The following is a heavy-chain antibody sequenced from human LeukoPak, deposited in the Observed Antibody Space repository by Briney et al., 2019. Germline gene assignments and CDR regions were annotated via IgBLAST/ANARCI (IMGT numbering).Heavy chain of an antibody. CDR1: GGSISTYY. D-gene: IGHD2/OR15-2a*01. CDR3: ARSTRSSALRT. Sequence: SETLSLTCTVSGGSISTYYWSWIRQPPGKGLEWIGYIYYSGSTKYNPSLKSRVTISVDTSKNQVSLKLSSVTAADTAVYYCARSTRSSALRTWGQGILVTVSP. CDR2: IYYSGST. V-gene: IGHV4-59*08. J-gene: IGHJ4*02.